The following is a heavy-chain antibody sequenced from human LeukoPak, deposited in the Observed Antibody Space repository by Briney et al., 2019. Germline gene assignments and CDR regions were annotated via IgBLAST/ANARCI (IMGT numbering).Heavy chain of an antibody. D-gene: IGHD4-11*01. CDR1: GGTFSSYA. CDR2: IIPIFGTA. CDR3: AIPPGSTTVTGY. J-gene: IGHJ4*02. Sequence: SVKVSCKASGGTFSSYAISWVRQAPGQGLEWMGGIIPIFGTANYAQKFQGRVTITTDESTSTAYMELSSLRSEDTAVYYCAIPPGSTTVTGYWGQGTLVTVSS. V-gene: IGHV1-69*05.